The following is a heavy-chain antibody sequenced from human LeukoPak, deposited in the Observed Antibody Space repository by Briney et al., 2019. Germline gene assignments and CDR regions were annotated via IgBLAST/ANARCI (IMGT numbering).Heavy chain of an antibody. CDR1: GYTFTTFG. D-gene: IGHD2-15*01. J-gene: IGHJ4*02. CDR3: ARVGTDCSDGNCY. CDR2: ISTYNGNT. Sequence: GASVKVPCKASGYTFTTFGITWVRQAPGQGLEWMGWISTYNGNTNYAQNLRGRVTMTTDTSTSTVYMELRSLTSDDSAVYYCARVGTDCSDGNCYWGQGTLVTVSS. V-gene: IGHV1-18*01.